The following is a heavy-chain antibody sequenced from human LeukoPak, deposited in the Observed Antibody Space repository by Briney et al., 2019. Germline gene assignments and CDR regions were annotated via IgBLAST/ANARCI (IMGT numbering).Heavy chain of an antibody. J-gene: IGHJ4*02. Sequence: GGSLRLSCAGSGFIFRNYGMHWVRQAPGQGLEWVAVISDGGTHLYYADSVKGRFTISRDNSKNTLYLQMNSRRAKDTAVYYCAKEEEITGTTLDYWGQGTLGTVSS. D-gene: IGHD1-7*01. CDR2: ISDGGTHL. CDR1: GFIFRNYG. CDR3: AKEEEITGTTLDY. V-gene: IGHV3-30*18.